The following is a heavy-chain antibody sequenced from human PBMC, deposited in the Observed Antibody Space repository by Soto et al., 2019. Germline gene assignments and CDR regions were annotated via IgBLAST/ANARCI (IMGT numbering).Heavy chain of an antibody. CDR2: ISSSGTTI. Sequence: EVQLVESGGGLVQPGGSLRLSCAASGFTFSSYEMNWVRQAPGKGLEWVSYISSSGTTIYYADSVKGRFTISRDNAKNSLYLQMNSLRAEDTAVYYCASHTKYYYYYGMDVWGQGTTVTVSS. V-gene: IGHV3-48*03. CDR1: GFTFSSYE. J-gene: IGHJ6*02. CDR3: ASHTKYYYYYGMDV. D-gene: IGHD2-8*01.